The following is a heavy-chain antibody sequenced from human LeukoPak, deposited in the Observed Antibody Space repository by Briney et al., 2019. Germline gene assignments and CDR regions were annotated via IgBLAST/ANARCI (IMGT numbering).Heavy chain of an antibody. V-gene: IGHV1-8*02. CDR2: MNPNSGNT. Sequence: ASVKVSCKAAGYAFIGYYMHWVRQAPGQGLEWMGWMNPNSGNTGYAQKFQGRVTMTRNTSMSTAYMELSSLRSEDTAVYYCAIRTHVDIVATLGERVKKGLDYWGQGTPVTVSS. D-gene: IGHD5-12*01. J-gene: IGHJ4*02. CDR1: GYAFIGYY. CDR3: AIRTHVDIVATLGERVKKGLDY.